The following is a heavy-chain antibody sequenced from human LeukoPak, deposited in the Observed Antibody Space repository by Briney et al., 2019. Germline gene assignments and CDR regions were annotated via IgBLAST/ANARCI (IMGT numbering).Heavy chain of an antibody. Sequence: ASVKVSCKASDYTFTSYGISWVRQAPGQGLEWMGWISAYNGNTNYAQKLQGRVTMTTDTSTSTAYMELRSLRSDDTAVYYCARGDSGSYYPSGAFDIWGQGTMVTVSS. CDR3: ARGDSGSYYPSGAFDI. D-gene: IGHD3-10*01. CDR1: DYTFTSYG. V-gene: IGHV1-18*01. J-gene: IGHJ3*02. CDR2: ISAYNGNT.